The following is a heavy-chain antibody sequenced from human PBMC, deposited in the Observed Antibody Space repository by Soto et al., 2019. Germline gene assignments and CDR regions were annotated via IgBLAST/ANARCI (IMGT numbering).Heavy chain of an antibody. CDR2: IWYDGSNK. V-gene: IGHV3-33*01. Sequence: HPGGSLRLSCAASGFTFSSYGMHWVRQAPGKGLEWVAVIWYDGSNKYYADSVKGRFTISRDNPKNTLYLQMNSLRAEDTAVYYCARSLVGYCSGGSCYSKVDYYYYGMDVWGQGTTVTV. D-gene: IGHD2-15*01. J-gene: IGHJ6*02. CDR3: ARSLVGYCSGGSCYSKVDYYYYGMDV. CDR1: GFTFSSYG.